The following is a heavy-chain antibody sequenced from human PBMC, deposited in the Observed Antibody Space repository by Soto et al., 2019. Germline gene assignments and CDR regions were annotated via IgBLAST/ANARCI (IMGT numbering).Heavy chain of an antibody. D-gene: IGHD3-3*01. J-gene: IGHJ4*02. CDR3: AFLAEWSPAGY. Sequence: SVTVSCKASGGTFSSYAISWVRQAPGQGLEWMGGIIPIFGTANYAQKFQGRVTITADKSTSTAYMELSSLRSEDTAVYYCAFLAEWSPAGYWGQGTLVTVPQ. CDR2: IIPIFGTA. CDR1: GGTFSSYA. V-gene: IGHV1-69*06.